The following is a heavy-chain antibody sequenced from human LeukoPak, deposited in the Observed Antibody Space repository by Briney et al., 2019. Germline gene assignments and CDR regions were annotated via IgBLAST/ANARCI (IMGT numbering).Heavy chain of an antibody. D-gene: IGHD3-10*01. J-gene: IGHJ4*02. CDR2: IIPIFGTA. Sequence: SVKVSCKASGYTFTSNNINWVRQAPGQGLEWMGGIIPIFGTANYAQKFQGRVTITADESTSTAYMELSSLRSEDTAVYYCASLGVYGSGSYYKKYYFDYWGQGTLVTVSS. V-gene: IGHV1-69*13. CDR1: GYTFTSNN. CDR3: ASLGVYGSGSYYKKYYFDY.